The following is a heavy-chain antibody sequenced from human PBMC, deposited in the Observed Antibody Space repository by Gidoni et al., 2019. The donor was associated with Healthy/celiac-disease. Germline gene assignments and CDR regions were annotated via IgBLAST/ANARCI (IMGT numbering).Heavy chain of an antibody. V-gene: IGHV4-4*07. Sequence: QVQLQESGPGLVKPSETLSLTCTVSGGSISNYYWSWIRQPAGKGLEWIGRIYTSGGTNYNPSLKSRVTMSVDTSKNQFSLKLGSVTAADTAVYYCARVPIAAAGPYYYYGMDVWGQGTTVTVSS. J-gene: IGHJ6*02. CDR1: GGSISNYY. D-gene: IGHD6-13*01. CDR3: ARVPIAAAGPYYYYGMDV. CDR2: IYTSGGT.